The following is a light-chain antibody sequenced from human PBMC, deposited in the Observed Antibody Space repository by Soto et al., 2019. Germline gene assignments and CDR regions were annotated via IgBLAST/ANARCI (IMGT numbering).Light chain of an antibody. V-gene: IGKV3-20*01. CDR2: GAS. CDR1: QSVSSSY. CDR3: QQYNNWPAIT. Sequence: EIVLTQSPGTLSLSPGERATLSCRASQSVSSSYLAWYQHKPGQAPRLLIYGASSRATGIPDRFSGSGSGTDFTLTISRLEPEDFAVYYCQQYNNWPAITFGQGTRLEIK. J-gene: IGKJ5*01.